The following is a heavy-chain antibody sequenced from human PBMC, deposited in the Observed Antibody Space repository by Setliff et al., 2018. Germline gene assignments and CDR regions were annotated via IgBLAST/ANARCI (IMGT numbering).Heavy chain of an antibody. CDR2: ISYSGIT. D-gene: IGHD1-1*01. Sequence: SETLSLTCNVSGASVSSHYWDWIRQPPGKGLEWIGFISYSGITTYNVSLKSRLTISVDTAQNQFSLRLTSVTAADTAVYYCARTGTYRYFDYWGQGALVTVSS. CDR3: ARTGTYRYFDY. V-gene: IGHV4-59*08. J-gene: IGHJ4*02. CDR1: GASVSSHY.